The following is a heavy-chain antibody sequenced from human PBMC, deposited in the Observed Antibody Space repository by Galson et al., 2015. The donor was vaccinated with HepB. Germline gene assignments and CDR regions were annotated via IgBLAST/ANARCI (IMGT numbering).Heavy chain of an antibody. CDR3: ARDLRKGKYFDY. CDR1: GFTFRTYG. J-gene: IGHJ4*02. V-gene: IGHV3-33*01. Sequence: SLRLSCAASGFTFRTYGMHWVRQAPGKGLEWVALIWSDGDNKNYADSVKGRFTISRDNSRNTLYLQMDSLRAEDTAVYYCARDLRKGKYFDYWGQGTLVAVYS. CDR2: IWSDGDNK. D-gene: IGHD3-10*01.